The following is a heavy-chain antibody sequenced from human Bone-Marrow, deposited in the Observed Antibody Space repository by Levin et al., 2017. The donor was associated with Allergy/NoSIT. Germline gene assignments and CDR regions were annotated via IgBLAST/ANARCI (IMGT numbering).Heavy chain of an antibody. CDR1: GFTFSSYA. Sequence: GGSLRLSCAASGFTFSSYAMYWVRQAPGKGLEWVAGISYDGSNKDYADSVKGRITISRDNSKNTLDLQMNSLRAEDTAVYYCARDVGFFGELSPGGYWGQGTLVTVSP. CDR2: ISYDGSNK. CDR3: ARDVGFFGELSPGGY. D-gene: IGHD3-10*01. V-gene: IGHV3-30-3*01. J-gene: IGHJ4*02.